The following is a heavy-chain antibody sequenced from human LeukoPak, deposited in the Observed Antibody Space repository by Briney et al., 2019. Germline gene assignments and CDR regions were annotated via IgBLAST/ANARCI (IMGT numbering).Heavy chain of an antibody. D-gene: IGHD3-16*01. CDR2: IIPIFETA. Sequence: SVRVSCKASGGTLTTYDFTWVRQAPGQGLEWMGGIIPIFETADSAQKFQGRVTMTTDESTGIVYMELSSLTYEDTAVYYCARDWGPRVKASYDLWGQGTMVTVSS. V-gene: IGHV1-69*05. CDR3: ARDWGPRVKASYDL. CDR1: GGTLTTYD. J-gene: IGHJ3*01.